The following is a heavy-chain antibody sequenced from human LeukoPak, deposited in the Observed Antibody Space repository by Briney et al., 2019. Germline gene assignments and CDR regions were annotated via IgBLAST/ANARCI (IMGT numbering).Heavy chain of an antibody. CDR2: IYYTGTT. CDR3: ASSHMLQYCTRPNCGREFDS. D-gene: IGHD2-2*01. Sequence: TSETLSLTCTVSDASINYYYWSWVRQPPGKGLEWIGNIYYTGTTNYNPSLDSRVAISLDTSERQFSLKLRSVTAADTAVYYCASSHMLQYCTRPNCGREFDSWGPGTLVTVSS. J-gene: IGHJ4*02. V-gene: IGHV4-59*01. CDR1: DASINYYY.